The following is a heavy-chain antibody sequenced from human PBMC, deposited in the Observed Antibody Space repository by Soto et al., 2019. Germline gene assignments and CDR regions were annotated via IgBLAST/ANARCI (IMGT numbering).Heavy chain of an antibody. Sequence: GASVKVSCKASGGTFSSYAISWVRRAPGQGLEWMGGIIPIFGTANYAQNFQGRVTITADESTSTAYMELSSLRSEDTAVYYCARSNTVTKAHRYYYGMDVWGQGTTVTVSS. CDR3: ARSNTVTKAHRYYYGMDV. CDR1: GGTFSSYA. J-gene: IGHJ6*02. D-gene: IGHD4-4*01. CDR2: IIPIFGTA. V-gene: IGHV1-69*13.